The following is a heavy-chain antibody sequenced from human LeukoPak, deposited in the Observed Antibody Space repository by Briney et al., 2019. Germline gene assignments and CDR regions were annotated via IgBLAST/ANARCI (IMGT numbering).Heavy chain of an antibody. CDR2: ISGSGGST. Sequence: GGSLGLSCAASGFTFSSYAMSWVRQAPGKGLEWVSAISGSGGSTYYADSVKGRFTISRDNSKNTLYLQMNSLRAEDTAVYYCAKDLRHNWNYGYWGQGTLVTVSS. CDR1: GFTFSSYA. V-gene: IGHV3-23*01. J-gene: IGHJ4*02. D-gene: IGHD1-20*01. CDR3: AKDLRHNWNYGY.